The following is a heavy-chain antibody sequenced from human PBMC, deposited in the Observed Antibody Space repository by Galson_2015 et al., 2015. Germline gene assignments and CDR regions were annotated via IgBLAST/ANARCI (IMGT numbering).Heavy chain of an antibody. CDR3: ARLTRFDDFWSGYYSGIYSTGGDY. Sequence: SVKVSCKASGYTFTSYGISWVRQAPGQGLEWMGWISAYNGNTNYAQKLQGRVTMTTDTSTSTAYMELRSLRSDDTAVYYCARLTRFDDFWSGYYSGIYSTGGDYWGQGTLVTVSS. V-gene: IGHV1-18*01. J-gene: IGHJ4*02. D-gene: IGHD3-3*01. CDR2: ISAYNGNT. CDR1: GYTFTSYG.